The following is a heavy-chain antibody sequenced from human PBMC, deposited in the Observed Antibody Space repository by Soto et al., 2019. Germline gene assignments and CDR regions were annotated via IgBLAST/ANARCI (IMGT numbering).Heavy chain of an antibody. V-gene: IGHV3-9*01. CDR3: AKGGFLTTVTHLDY. CDR2: ISWNSGSI. J-gene: IGHJ4*02. Sequence: GGSLRLSCAASGFTFDDYAMHWVRQAPGKGLEWVSGISWNSGSIGYADSVKGRFTISRDNAKNPLYLQMNSLRAEDTALYYCAKGGFLTTVTHLDYWGQGTLVTVSS. D-gene: IGHD4-17*01. CDR1: GFTFDDYA.